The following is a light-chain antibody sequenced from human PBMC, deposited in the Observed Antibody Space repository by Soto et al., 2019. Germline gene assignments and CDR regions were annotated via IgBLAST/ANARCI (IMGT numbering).Light chain of an antibody. V-gene: IGKV1-39*01. CDR1: QSISSS. J-gene: IGKJ5*01. Sequence: DIQMTQSPSSLSASVGDKVTITCRASQSISSSLNWYQQKSGKAHNLLIYGVSRLQGGVPSRFSGSGSGTDFTLSISSLQPEDFATYYGQQSYTAPSITFGQGTRLEIK. CDR3: QQSYTAPSIT. CDR2: GVS.